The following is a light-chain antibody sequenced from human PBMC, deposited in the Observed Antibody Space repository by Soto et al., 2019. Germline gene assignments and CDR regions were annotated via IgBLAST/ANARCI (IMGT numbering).Light chain of an antibody. V-gene: IGKV3-20*01. CDR1: QSVTNRY. Sequence: ESVLTQSPGTLSLSPGERATLSCKASQSVTNRYFAWYQQKPGQAPRLLIYGISSRATGIPDRFSASGSGTDFTLTISRLEPEDFVVYFCQQYSTLPHTFGQGTKVDIK. J-gene: IGKJ2*01. CDR3: QQYSTLPHT. CDR2: GIS.